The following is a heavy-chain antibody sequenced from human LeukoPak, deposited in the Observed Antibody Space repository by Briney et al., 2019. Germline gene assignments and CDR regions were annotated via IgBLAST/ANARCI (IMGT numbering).Heavy chain of an antibody. J-gene: IGHJ4*02. D-gene: IGHD2-15*01. CDR3: ASGWSYFDY. Sequence: GAVKDSFKGSGYTLIGYIMHAVRQAPGQRFELMGWINPNSGGTNYAQKFQGRVTMTKDTSISTGYMELSRLRSDDTAVYYCASGWSYFDYWGQGTLVTVSS. V-gene: IGHV1-2*02. CDR1: GYTLIGYI. CDR2: INPNSGGT.